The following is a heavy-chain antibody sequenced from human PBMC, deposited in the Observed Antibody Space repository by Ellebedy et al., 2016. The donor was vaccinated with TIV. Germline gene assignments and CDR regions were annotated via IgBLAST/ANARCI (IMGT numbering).Heavy chain of an antibody. Sequence: LSLTCAASGFIFSSYEMNWVRQAPGKGLAWVSYISRTGTTIYYADSVKGRFTISRDNAKNSLYLQMNSLRAEDTAIYYCAKVLAVSVIYYYGMDAWGQGTTVTVSS. D-gene: IGHD5/OR15-5a*01. J-gene: IGHJ6*02. CDR1: GFIFSSYE. V-gene: IGHV3-48*03. CDR2: ISRTGTTI. CDR3: AKVLAVSVIYYYGMDA.